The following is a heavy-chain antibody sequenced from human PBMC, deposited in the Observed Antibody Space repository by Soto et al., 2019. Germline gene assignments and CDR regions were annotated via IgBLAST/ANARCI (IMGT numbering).Heavy chain of an antibody. J-gene: IGHJ4*02. CDR3: ARPYSSSWYGMGY. Sequence: QVQLVQSGTEVKKPGASVKVSCKASGYTFIKSFIHWVRQAPGQGLEWMAIINPDGGVTTYAQKLRGRVTVTRDTSTSTVYMEVNSLTSEDPAVYYCARPYSSSWYGMGYWGQGTLVTVSS. D-gene: IGHD6-13*01. CDR1: GYTFIKSF. V-gene: IGHV1-46*03. CDR2: INPDGGVT.